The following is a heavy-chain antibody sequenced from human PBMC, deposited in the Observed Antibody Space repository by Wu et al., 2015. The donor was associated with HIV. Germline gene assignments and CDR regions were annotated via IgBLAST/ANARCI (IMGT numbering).Heavy chain of an antibody. V-gene: IGHV1-2*02. J-gene: IGHJ6*02. CDR1: GYAFSDYK. CDR2: INPYSGGT. Sequence: QVQLVQSGAEVKRPGASVKMSCKTFGYAFSDYKIHWVRQAPGQGLEWMGWINPYSGGTNFAQKFQGRIRMTRDESIDTVYMELSSLKSEDTAVYYCARNTDSVATSLYSLGVWGQGTVVTVSS. D-gene: IGHD5-12*01. CDR3: ARNTDSVATSLYSLGV.